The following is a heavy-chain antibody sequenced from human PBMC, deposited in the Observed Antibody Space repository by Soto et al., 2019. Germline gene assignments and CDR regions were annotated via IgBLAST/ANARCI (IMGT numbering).Heavy chain of an antibody. V-gene: IGHV1-18*04. CDR3: ARNSSDFYGWLDP. Sequence: QVQLLQSGAEVMEPGASVRVSCKASGYTFNNYAVSWVRQAPGQGLEWMGWYNPVIAYGQSAKKFQGRVSMTTDTSTNTAYMELKSLRSDDTAVYYCARNSSDFYGWLDPWGQGTLVTVSS. CDR2: YNPVIAYG. CDR1: GYTFNNYA. D-gene: IGHD2-21*02. J-gene: IGHJ5*02.